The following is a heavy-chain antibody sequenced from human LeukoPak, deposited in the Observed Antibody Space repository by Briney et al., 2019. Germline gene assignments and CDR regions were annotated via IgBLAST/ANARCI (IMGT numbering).Heavy chain of an antibody. D-gene: IGHD1-26*01. CDR3: ARGEQLNYFAY. V-gene: IGHV3-48*03. J-gene: IGHJ4*02. Sequence: PGGSLRLSCAASGFTFSSYVMSWVRQAPGKGLEWVSYISSSGTTEKYADSVKGRFTISRDNAKNSLYLQMYSLRADDTAVYYCARGEQLNYFAYWGQGALVTVSS. CDR2: ISSSGTTE. CDR1: GFTFSSYV.